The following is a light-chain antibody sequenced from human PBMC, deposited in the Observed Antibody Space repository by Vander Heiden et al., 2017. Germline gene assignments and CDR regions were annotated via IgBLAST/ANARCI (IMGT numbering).Light chain of an antibody. V-gene: IGLV2-23*02. CDR2: EVS. Sequence: QSALTQPASVSGSPGQSITISCTGTSSDVGRYNHVSWYQQHPGKAPKLMIYEVSKRPSGVSNRFSGSKSGNTASLTISGLQAEDEADYYCCSYTGSSTYVFGTGTKVTVL. CDR1: SSDVGRYNH. CDR3: CSYTGSSTYV. J-gene: IGLJ1*01.